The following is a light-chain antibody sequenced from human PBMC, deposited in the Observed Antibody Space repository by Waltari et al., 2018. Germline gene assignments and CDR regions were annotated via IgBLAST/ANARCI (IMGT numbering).Light chain of an antibody. J-gene: IGLJ2*01. CDR3: GSYRYGSSLV. Sequence: QSALTQPASVSGSPGQSIAISCAGTSSDVGGYNFVSWYQPQPGQAPKTMIYDVTKRPSGVSDRFSGSKSGNTASLTISGLQAEDEGDYYCGSYRYGSSLVFGGGTRLTVL. V-gene: IGLV2-14*03. CDR2: DVT. CDR1: SSDVGGYNF.